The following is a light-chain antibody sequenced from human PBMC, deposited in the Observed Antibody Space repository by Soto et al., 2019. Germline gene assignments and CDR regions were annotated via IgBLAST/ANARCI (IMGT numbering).Light chain of an antibody. CDR3: QQRSNWPFT. CDR1: QSVSSY. CDR2: DAS. V-gene: IGKV3-11*01. J-gene: IGKJ4*01. Sequence: EIVLTQSPATLSLSPGERATLSCRASQSVSSYLAWYQQKPGQAPRLLIYDASNRATGIPARFSGSGSGTDFTLTISSLEPEDFAVYYCQQRSNWPFTFGGGTKVKIK.